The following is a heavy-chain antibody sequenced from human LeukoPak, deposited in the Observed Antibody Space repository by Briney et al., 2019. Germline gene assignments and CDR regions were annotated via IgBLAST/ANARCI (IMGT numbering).Heavy chain of an antibody. CDR3: AADLGDGYNFDH. Sequence: ASVKVSCKASGFTFTSSAMQWVRQARGQRLEWIGWIVVGSGNTNYAQKFQERVTITRDMSTSTAYMELSSLRSEDTAVYYCAADLGDGYNFDHWGQGTLVTVSS. V-gene: IGHV1-58*02. D-gene: IGHD5-24*01. J-gene: IGHJ4*02. CDR1: GFTFTSSA. CDR2: IVVGSGNT.